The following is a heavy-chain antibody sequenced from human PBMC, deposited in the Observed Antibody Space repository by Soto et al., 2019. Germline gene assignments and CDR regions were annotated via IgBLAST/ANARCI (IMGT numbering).Heavy chain of an antibody. V-gene: IGHV4-4*07. D-gene: IGHD3-16*01. J-gene: IGHJ4*02. CDR2: MSISGST. Sequence: SETLSLTCTVSGASITGYYWGWIRQPAGKGLEWIGRMSISGSTNYNPTLRSRVTMSVDVAKNQFSLRLTSVTAADTALYYCARGMTPPGAPAWYYFDSWGQGTLVT. CDR3: ARGMTPPGAPAWYYFDS. CDR1: GASITGYY.